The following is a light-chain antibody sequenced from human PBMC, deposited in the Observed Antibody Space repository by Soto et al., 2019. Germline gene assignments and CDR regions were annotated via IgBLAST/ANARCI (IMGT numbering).Light chain of an antibody. Sequence: QLLLTQPPSASGTPGQRVTISCSGSSSNIGSNYVYWYQQLPGTAPKLLIYRNNQRPSGVPDRFSGSKSGTSASLAISGLRSEDEADYYCAAWDDSLSGLVFGGGTKVTVL. V-gene: IGLV1-47*01. CDR3: AAWDDSLSGLV. J-gene: IGLJ3*02. CDR1: SSNIGSNY. CDR2: RNN.